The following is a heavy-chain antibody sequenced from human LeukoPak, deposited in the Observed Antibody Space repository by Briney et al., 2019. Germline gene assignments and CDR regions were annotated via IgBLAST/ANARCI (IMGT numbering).Heavy chain of an antibody. CDR3: TPENDPSGKMGRFDP. D-gene: IGHD5-24*01. Sequence: GRSLRLSCAASGVTFSNYGMHWVRQAPGKGLDWVAGTRYDGNEELYADSVRGRFTISRDNSRNILYLQMNSLSPEDTATYYCTPENDPSGKMGRFDPWGQGTLVTVSS. CDR1: GVTFSNYG. J-gene: IGHJ5*01. CDR2: TRYDGNEE. V-gene: IGHV3-33*01.